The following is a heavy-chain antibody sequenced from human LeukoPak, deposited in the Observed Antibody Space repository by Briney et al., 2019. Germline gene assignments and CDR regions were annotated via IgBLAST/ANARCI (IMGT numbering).Heavy chain of an antibody. Sequence: SETLSLTGAVYGGSFSGYYWSWIRQPPGNGLEWIGEINHSGSTNYNPSLKSRVTISVDTSKNQFSLKLSSVTAADTAVYYCARGASGYSSVGGGFDYWGQGTLVTVSS. CDR1: GGSFSGYY. CDR3: ARGASGYSSVGGGFDY. D-gene: IGHD6-19*01. CDR2: INHSGST. V-gene: IGHV4-34*01. J-gene: IGHJ4*02.